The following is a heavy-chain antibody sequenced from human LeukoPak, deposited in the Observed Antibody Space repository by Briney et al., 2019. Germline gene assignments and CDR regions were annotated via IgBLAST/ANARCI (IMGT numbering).Heavy chain of an antibody. CDR2: ISSSSSYI. D-gene: IGHD1-26*01. CDR3: ARDPYSGGYGSYYYYYMDV. V-gene: IGHV3-21*01. Sequence: PGGSLRPSCAASGFTFSSYSMNWVRQAPGKGLEWVSSISSSSSYIYYTDSVTGRFTISRDNAKNSLFLQMNSLRAEDTAVYYCARDPYSGGYGSYYYYYMDVWGKGTTVTISS. CDR1: GFTFSSYS. J-gene: IGHJ6*03.